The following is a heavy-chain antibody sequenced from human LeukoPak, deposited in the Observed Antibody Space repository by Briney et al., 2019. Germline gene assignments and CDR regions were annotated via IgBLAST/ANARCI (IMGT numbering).Heavy chain of an antibody. V-gene: IGHV4-34*01. J-gene: IGHJ4*02. CDR2: INHSGST. Sequence: SETLSLTCAVYGGSFSGYYWSWIRQPPGKGLEWIGEINHSGSTNYNPSLKSRVTISVDTSKNQFSLKLSSVTAADTAVYYCAIGGYCSSISCSMPFDYWGQGTLVTVSS. CDR1: GGSFSGYY. CDR3: AIGGYCSSISCSMPFDY. D-gene: IGHD2-2*01.